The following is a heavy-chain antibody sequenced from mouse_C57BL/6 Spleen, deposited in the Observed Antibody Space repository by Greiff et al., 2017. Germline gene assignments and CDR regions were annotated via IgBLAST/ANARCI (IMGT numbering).Heavy chain of an antibody. J-gene: IGHJ4*01. CDR3: ASCYYCGSSLYAMDY. V-gene: IGHV14-2*01. CDR1: GFNIKDYY. D-gene: IGHD1-1*01. Sequence: VQLQQSGAELVKPGASVKLSCTASGFNIKDYYMHWVKQRTEQGLEWIGRIDPEDGETKYAPKFQGKATITADTTSNTAYLQLRSLTSEDTAVDYCASCYYCGSSLYAMDYWGQGTSVTVSS. CDR2: IDPEDGET.